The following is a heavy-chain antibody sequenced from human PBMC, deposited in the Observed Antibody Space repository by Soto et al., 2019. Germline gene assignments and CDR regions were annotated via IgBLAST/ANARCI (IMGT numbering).Heavy chain of an antibody. V-gene: IGHV3-33*01. CDR1: GFTFSSYG. J-gene: IGHJ4*02. CDR3: ARRAYSGYDLGIDY. Sequence: GGSLRLSCAASGFTFSSYGMHWVRQAPGKGLEWVAVIWYDGSNKYYADSVKGRFTISRDNSKNTLYLQMNSLRAEDTAVYYCARRAYSGYDLGIDYWGQGTLVTVSS. D-gene: IGHD5-12*01. CDR2: IWYDGSNK.